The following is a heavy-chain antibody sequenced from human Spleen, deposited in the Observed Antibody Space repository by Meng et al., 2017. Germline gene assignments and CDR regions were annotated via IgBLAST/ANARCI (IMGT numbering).Heavy chain of an antibody. Sequence: EGQLVESWGRFVKPGGSLRLSCAASGFTFSAYNMHWVRQAPGKGLVWVSRINDDGSATIYTDSVKGRFAISRDNARDTLYLQMDSLRAEDTAVYYCARDLNWVVWDFWGQGTLVTVSS. CDR3: ARDLNWVVWDF. V-gene: IGHV3-74*01. CDR2: INDDGSAT. D-gene: IGHD3/OR15-3a*01. J-gene: IGHJ4*02. CDR1: GFTFSAYN.